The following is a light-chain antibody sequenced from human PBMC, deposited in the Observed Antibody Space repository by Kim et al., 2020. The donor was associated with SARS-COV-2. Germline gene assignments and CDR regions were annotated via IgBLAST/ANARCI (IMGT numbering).Light chain of an antibody. CDR2: GAS. CDR3: QQHSNWPPYT. CDR1: QSVSSN. J-gene: IGKJ2*01. Sequence: EIVMTQSPATLSVSPGERATLSCRASQSVSSNLAWYQQKPGQAPRLLIYGASSRATGIPARFSGSGSGTEFTLTISSLQSEDFAVYFCQQHSNWPPYTFGPGTKVEI. V-gene: IGKV3-15*01.